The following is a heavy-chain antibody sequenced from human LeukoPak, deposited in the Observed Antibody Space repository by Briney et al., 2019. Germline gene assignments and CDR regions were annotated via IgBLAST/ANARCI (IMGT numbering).Heavy chain of an antibody. D-gene: IGHD6-19*01. CDR2: INHSGST. V-gene: IGHV4-34*01. CDR3: ARVSGWYIDAFDI. CDR1: GGSISSYY. Sequence: SETLSLTCTVSGGSISSYYWSWIRQPPGKGLEWIGEINHSGSTNYNPSLKSRVTISVDTSKNQFSLKLSSVTAADTAVYYCARVSGWYIDAFDIWGQGTMVTVSS. J-gene: IGHJ3*02.